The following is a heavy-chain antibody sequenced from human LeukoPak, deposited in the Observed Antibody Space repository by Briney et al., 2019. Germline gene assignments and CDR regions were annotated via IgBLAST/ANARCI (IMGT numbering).Heavy chain of an antibody. V-gene: IGHV3-30*18. J-gene: IGHJ4*02. CDR2: ISYDGSNK. CDR1: GFTFSSYG. Sequence: GGSLRLSCAASGFTFSSYGMRWVRQAPGKGLEWVAVISYDGSNKYYAYSVKGRFTISRDNSKNTLYLHMSSLRADDTAVYYCAKGRSWYLASQIHCGQRTLVTVSS. D-gene: IGHD6-13*01. CDR3: AKGRSWYLASQIH.